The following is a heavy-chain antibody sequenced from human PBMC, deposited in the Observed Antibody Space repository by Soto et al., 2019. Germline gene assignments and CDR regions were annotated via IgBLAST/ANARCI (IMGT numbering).Heavy chain of an antibody. D-gene: IGHD1-1*01. CDR1: GFTFNTFA. Sequence: EVLLLESGGGLVPRGGSLRLSCEASGFTFNTFAMTWVRQAPGRGLEWVSRINKSGGSRYYADSVRGRFTVSRDNSKNTLYLQMNSLRDDDTAIYYCAKGAEMPTIPFDYWGQGALVTVSP. J-gene: IGHJ4*02. V-gene: IGHV3-23*01. CDR3: AKGAEMPTIPFDY. CDR2: INKSGGSR.